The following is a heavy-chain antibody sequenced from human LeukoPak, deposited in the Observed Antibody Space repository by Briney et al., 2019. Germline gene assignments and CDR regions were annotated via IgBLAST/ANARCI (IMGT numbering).Heavy chain of an antibody. Sequence: ASVKVSCKASGYTFTSYAMNWVRQAPGQGLEWMGWINTNTGNPTYAQGFTGRFVFSLDTSVGTAYLQISSLKAEDTAVYYCARGDIVATIPRFSRGVLPFDYWGQGTLVTVSS. D-gene: IGHD5-12*01. CDR2: INTNTGNP. J-gene: IGHJ4*02. CDR1: GYTFTSYA. CDR3: ARGDIVATIPRFSRGVLPFDY. V-gene: IGHV7-4-1*02.